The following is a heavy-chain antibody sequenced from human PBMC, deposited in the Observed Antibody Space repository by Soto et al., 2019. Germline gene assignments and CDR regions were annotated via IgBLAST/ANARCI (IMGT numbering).Heavy chain of an antibody. D-gene: IGHD3-22*01. J-gene: IGHJ6*02. CDR1: GFTFSSYE. CDR3: AREDIQGGLLPGGMDV. CDR2: ISSSGSTI. Sequence: PGGSLRLSCAASGFTFSSYEMNWVRQAPGKGLEWVSYISSSGSTIYYADSVKGRFTISRDNAKNSLYLQMNSLRAEDTAVYYCAREDIQGGLLPGGMDVWGQGTTVTVSS. V-gene: IGHV3-48*03.